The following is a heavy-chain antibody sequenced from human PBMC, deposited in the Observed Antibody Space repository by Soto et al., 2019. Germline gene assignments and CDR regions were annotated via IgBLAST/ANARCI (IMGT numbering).Heavy chain of an antibody. CDR1: GFTFSSYA. CDR3: AKTTATSETIDY. D-gene: IGHD4-17*01. CDR2: ISGSGGST. J-gene: IGHJ4*02. Sequence: PGGSLITSCAPSGFTFSSYAINWVRQAPGKGLEWVSAISGSGGSTYYADSVKGRFTISRDNSKNTLYLQMNSLRAEDTAVYYCAKTTATSETIDYWGQGNLVTVS. V-gene: IGHV3-23*01.